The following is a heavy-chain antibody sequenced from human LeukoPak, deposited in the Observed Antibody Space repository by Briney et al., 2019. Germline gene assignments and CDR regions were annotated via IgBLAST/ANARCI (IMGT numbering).Heavy chain of an antibody. CDR3: AKDMAPIAVAVPHYYYYGMDV. D-gene: IGHD6-19*01. CDR1: GFTFSNYA. CDR2: ISSDGSNK. J-gene: IGHJ6*02. Sequence: GGSLRLSCAASGFTFSNYAIHWVRQAPGKGLEWVAVISSDGSNKYYADSVKGRFTISRDNSKNTLYLQMNSLRAEDTAVYYCAKDMAPIAVAVPHYYYYGMDVWGQGTTVTVSS. V-gene: IGHV3-30*04.